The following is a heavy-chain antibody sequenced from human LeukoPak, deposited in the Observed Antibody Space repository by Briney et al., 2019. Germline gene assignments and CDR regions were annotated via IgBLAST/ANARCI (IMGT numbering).Heavy chain of an antibody. J-gene: IGHJ6*04. CDR1: GYTFTGYY. V-gene: IGHV1-2*02. CDR3: ARGKLERGYYYGMDV. D-gene: IGHD1-1*01. CDR2: INPNSGGT. Sequence: GSVNFSCKASGYTFTGYYMHWVRQAPGQGLEWMGWINPNSGGTIYAQYFQGRVTMTRDTSISTAYMELSSLRSEDTAVYYCARGKLERGYYYGMDVWGEGTTVSASS.